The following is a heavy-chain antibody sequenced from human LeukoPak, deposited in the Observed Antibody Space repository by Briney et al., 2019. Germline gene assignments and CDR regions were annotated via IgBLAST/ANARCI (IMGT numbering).Heavy chain of an antibody. Sequence: ASVKVSCKASGATFSSYAISWVRQAPGQGLEWMGGIIPIFGTANYAQKFQGRVTITADESTSTAYMELSSLRSEDTAVYYCARAKGSSSGGNFDYWGQGTLVTVSS. V-gene: IGHV1-69*13. CDR1: GATFSSYA. J-gene: IGHJ4*02. D-gene: IGHD6-6*01. CDR3: ARAKGSSSGGNFDY. CDR2: IIPIFGTA.